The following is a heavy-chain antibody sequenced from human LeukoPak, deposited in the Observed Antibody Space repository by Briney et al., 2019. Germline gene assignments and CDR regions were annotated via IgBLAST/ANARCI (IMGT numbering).Heavy chain of an antibody. Sequence: PSETLSLTCVVSDYSITSGDYWAWIRQPPGKGLVWIGSIYNSVSTSYNPSLKSRVTMSVDPSKNQFSLNLRSVTAADTAVYFCARSTSTEGWFDSWGRGTLVTVSS. D-gene: IGHD5/OR15-5a*01. J-gene: IGHJ5*01. CDR3: ARSTSTEGWFDS. V-gene: IGHV4-38-2*01. CDR2: IYNSVST. CDR1: DYSITSGDY.